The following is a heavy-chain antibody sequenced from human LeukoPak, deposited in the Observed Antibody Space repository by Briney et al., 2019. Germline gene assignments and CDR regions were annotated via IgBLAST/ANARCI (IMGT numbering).Heavy chain of an antibody. V-gene: IGHV4-59*01. CDR3: ARDQFLYYFDY. Sequence: SETLSLTCTVSGGSISSYYWSWIRQPPGKGLEWIGYIYYSGSTNYNPSLKSRVTISVDTSKNQFSLKLSSVTAADTAVYYCARDQFLYYFDYWGQGTLVTVSP. J-gene: IGHJ4*02. D-gene: IGHD2/OR15-2a*01. CDR2: IYYSGST. CDR1: GGSISSYY.